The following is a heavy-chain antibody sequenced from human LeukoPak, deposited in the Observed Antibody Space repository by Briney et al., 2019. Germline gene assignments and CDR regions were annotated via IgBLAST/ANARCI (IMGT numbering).Heavy chain of an antibody. V-gene: IGHV1-18*01. CDR2: ISAYNGNT. D-gene: IGHD5-24*01. CDR3: ARGSYNYPQGDY. Sequence: ASVKVSCKASGYTFTSYGISWVRQAPGQGLEWMGWISAYNGNTNYAQKLQGRVTMTTDTTTNTAYMELRSLRSDDTAVYYCARGSYNYPQGDYWGQGTLVTVSS. CDR1: GYTFTSYG. J-gene: IGHJ4*02.